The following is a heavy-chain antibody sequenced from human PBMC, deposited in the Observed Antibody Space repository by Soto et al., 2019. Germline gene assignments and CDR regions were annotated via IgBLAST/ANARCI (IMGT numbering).Heavy chain of an antibody. V-gene: IGHV3-33*01. D-gene: IGHD5-18*01. CDR1: GFTFSSYG. CDR2: IWYDGSNK. Sequence: GGSLRLSCAASGFTFSSYGMHWVRQAPGKGLEWVGVIWYDGSNKYYADSVKGRFTISRDNSKNTLYLQMNSLRAEDTAVYYCARGRGYSYGPSFDYWGQGTLVTVSS. J-gene: IGHJ4*02. CDR3: ARGRGYSYGPSFDY.